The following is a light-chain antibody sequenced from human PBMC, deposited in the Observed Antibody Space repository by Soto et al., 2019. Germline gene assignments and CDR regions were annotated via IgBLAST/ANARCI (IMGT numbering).Light chain of an antibody. CDR2: GAS. CDR3: QQYSHWPLT. V-gene: IGKV3-15*01. J-gene: IGKJ4*01. CDR1: QSVGTS. Sequence: EIVMTQSPATLSVSPGQRVTLSCRASQSVGTSIAWYQQKPGQAPRLLIYGASTRATGVPARFSGSGSGTAFTLTISSLQSEDFAVYYCQQYSHWPLTFGGGTKVEIK.